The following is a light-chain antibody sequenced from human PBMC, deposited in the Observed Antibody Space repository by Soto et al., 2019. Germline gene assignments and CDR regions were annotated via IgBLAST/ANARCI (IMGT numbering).Light chain of an antibody. CDR1: QDISNY. CDR2: AAS. Sequence: DIQMTQSPSSLSASVGDRVTITCQASQDISNYLNWYQQKPGKAPKLLIYAASSLQSGVPSRFSGSGSGTDFTLTISSLQPEDFATYYCQQSYNTPQTFGQGTKVDIK. V-gene: IGKV1-39*01. J-gene: IGKJ1*01. CDR3: QQSYNTPQT.